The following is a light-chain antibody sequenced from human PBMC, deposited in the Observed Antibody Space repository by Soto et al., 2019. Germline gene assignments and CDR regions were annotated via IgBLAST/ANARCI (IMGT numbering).Light chain of an antibody. CDR1: QDISNY. Sequence: DIQLTQSPSFLSASVGDRVTITCWASQDISNYLAWYQQEPGKAPKLLIYGAATLQSGVPSRFSGSRSGTEFTLTITSLQPEDFATYYCQQLNSYPLTFGGGTMVEIK. V-gene: IGKV1-9*01. CDR2: GAA. CDR3: QQLNSYPLT. J-gene: IGKJ4*01.